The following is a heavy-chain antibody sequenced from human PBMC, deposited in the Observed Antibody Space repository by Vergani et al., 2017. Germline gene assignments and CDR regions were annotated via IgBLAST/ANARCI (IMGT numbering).Heavy chain of an antibody. J-gene: IGHJ4*02. Sequence: EVQLVESGGGVVQPGGSLRLSCAASGFTFDDYAMHWVRQAPGKGLEWVSLISGDGGRTYYADSVKGRFTISRDNSKNSLYLQMNSLRTEDTALYYCAKVGDIVVVPAAFDYWGQGTLVTVSS. D-gene: IGHD2-2*01. CDR1: GFTFDDYA. CDR2: ISGDGGRT. V-gene: IGHV3-43*02. CDR3: AKVGDIVVVPAAFDY.